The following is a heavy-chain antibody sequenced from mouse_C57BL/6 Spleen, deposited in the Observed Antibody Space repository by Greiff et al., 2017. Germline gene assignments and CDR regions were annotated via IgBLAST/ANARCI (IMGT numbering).Heavy chain of an antibody. CDR1: GYTFTSYW. Sequence: QVQLQQSGAELVMPGASVKLSCKASGYTFTSYWMHWVKQRPGQGLEWIGEIDPSDSYTNYNQKFKGKSTLTVDKSSSTAYMQLSSLTSEDSAVYYCASGDLRGDYWGQGTSVTVSS. CDR3: ASGDLRGDY. CDR2: IDPSDSYT. V-gene: IGHV1-69*01. J-gene: IGHJ4*01.